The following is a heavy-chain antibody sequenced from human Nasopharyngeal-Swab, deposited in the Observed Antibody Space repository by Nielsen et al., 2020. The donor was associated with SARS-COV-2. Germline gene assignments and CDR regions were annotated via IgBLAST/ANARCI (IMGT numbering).Heavy chain of an antibody. J-gene: IGHJ6*02. V-gene: IGHV3-30*18. Sequence: GESLKISCAASGFTFSSYGMHWVRQAPGKGLEWVAVISYDGSNKYYADSVKGRFTISRDNSKNTLYLQMNSLRAEDTAVYYCAKDRKYYDILTGYLVTDYYYYYCMDVWGQGTTVTVSS. CDR1: GFTFSSYG. D-gene: IGHD3-9*01. CDR3: AKDRKYYDILTGYLVTDYYYYYCMDV. CDR2: ISYDGSNK.